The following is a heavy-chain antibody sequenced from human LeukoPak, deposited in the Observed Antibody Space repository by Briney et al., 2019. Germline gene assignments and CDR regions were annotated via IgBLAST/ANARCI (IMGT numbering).Heavy chain of an antibody. J-gene: IGHJ4*02. CDR1: GFIFSSHS. Sequence: PGGSLRLSCAGAGFIFSSHSMNWVRQAPGKGLEWVSSISSSSSYIYYAVSVKSRITINPDTSKNHFSLQLNSVTPEDTAVYYCARAQMVRGVLFDYWGQGTLVTVSS. D-gene: IGHD3-10*01. CDR3: ARAQMVRGVLFDY. V-gene: IGHV3-21*01. CDR2: ISSSSSYI.